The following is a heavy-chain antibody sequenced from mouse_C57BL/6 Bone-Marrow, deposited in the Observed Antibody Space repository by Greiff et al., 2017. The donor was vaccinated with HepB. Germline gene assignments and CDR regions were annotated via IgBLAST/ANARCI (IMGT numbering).Heavy chain of an antibody. J-gene: IGHJ1*03. CDR2: ISDGGSYT. V-gene: IGHV5-4*01. CDR1: GFTFSSYA. D-gene: IGHD1-1*01. CDR3: AREGNLLLRSLDFDV. Sequence: EVMLVESGGGLVKPGGSLKLSCAASGFTFSSYAMSWVRQTPEKRLEWVATISDGGSYTYYPDNVKGRFTISRDNAKNNLYLQMSHLKAEDTAMYYCAREGNLLLRSLDFDVWGTGTTVTVSS.